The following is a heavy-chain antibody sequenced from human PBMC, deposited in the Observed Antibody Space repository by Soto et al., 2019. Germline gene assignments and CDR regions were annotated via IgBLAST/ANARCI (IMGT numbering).Heavy chain of an antibody. V-gene: IGHV1-2*04. D-gene: IGHD1-20*01. J-gene: IGHJ3*02. CDR2: INPNSGGT. CDR1: GYTFTGYY. CDR3: ARYPHNWNDGNYAFDI. Sequence: ASVKVSCKASGYTFTGYYMHWVRQAPGQGLEWMGWINPNSGGTNYAQKFQGWVTMTRDTSISTAYMELSRLRSDDTAVYYCARYPHNWNDGNYAFDIWGQGTMVTVSS.